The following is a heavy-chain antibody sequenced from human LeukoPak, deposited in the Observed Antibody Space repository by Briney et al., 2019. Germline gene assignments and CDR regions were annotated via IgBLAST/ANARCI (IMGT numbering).Heavy chain of an antibody. J-gene: IGHJ5*02. CDR3: LRGVLSGSEVS. CDR2: ISPEGDYI. CDR1: GFAFSRHT. D-gene: IGHD1-26*01. V-gene: IGHV3-21*04. Sequence: GGSLRLSCAASGFAFSRHTVNWVRQAPGKGLEWISSISPEGDYIYYADSVRGRFTISRDNTMNSLHLLMKSLTVEDTAIYFCLRGVLSGSEVSWGQGTLVTVSS.